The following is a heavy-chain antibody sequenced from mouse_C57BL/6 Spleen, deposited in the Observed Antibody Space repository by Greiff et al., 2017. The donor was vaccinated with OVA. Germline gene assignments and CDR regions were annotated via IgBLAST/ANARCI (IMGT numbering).Heavy chain of an antibody. V-gene: IGHV2-2*01. J-gene: IGHJ3*01. Sequence: QVQLKESGPGLVQPSQSLSITCTVSGFSLTSYGVHWVRQSPGKGLEWLGVIWSGGSTDYNAAFISRLSISKDNSKSQVFFKMNSLQADDTAIYYCARRSYDWFAYWGQGTLVTVSA. CDR2: IWSGGST. CDR1: GFSLTSYG. CDR3: ARRSYDWFAY. D-gene: IGHD2-12*01.